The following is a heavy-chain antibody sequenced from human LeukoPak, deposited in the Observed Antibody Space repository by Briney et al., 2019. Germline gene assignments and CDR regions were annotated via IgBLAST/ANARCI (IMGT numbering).Heavy chain of an antibody. J-gene: IGHJ4*02. Sequence: GGSLRLSCAASGFTFSSYAMHWVRQAPGKGLEWVAVISYDGSNKYYADSVKGRFTISRDNSKNTLYLQMNSLRAEDTAVYYCARAPYDFWSGYSLGYWGQGTLVTVSS. CDR3: ARAPYDFWSGYSLGY. V-gene: IGHV3-30-3*01. CDR2: ISYDGSNK. D-gene: IGHD3-3*01. CDR1: GFTFSSYA.